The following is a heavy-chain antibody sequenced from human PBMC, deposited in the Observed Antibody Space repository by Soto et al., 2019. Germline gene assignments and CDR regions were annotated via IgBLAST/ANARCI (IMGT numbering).Heavy chain of an antibody. D-gene: IGHD3-22*01. V-gene: IGHV3-23*01. Sequence: EVQLLESGGGLVQPGGSLRLSCAASGFTFSSYAMSWVRQAPGKGLEWVSAISGSGGSTYYADSVKGRFTISRDNSKNTLYLEMSSLRAEDTAVYYCAKAITLIVVVITDEYYFDYWGQGTLVTVSS. CDR2: ISGSGGST. CDR3: AKAITLIVVVITDEYYFDY. CDR1: GFTFSSYA. J-gene: IGHJ4*02.